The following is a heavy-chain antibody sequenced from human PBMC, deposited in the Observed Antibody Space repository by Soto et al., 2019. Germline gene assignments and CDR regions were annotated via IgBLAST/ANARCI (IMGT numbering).Heavy chain of an antibody. CDR1: GFTFNNYA. CDR3: AKRATGTYFDY. V-gene: IGHV3-23*01. D-gene: IGHD1-7*01. J-gene: IGHJ4*02. CDR2: ISGSGGST. Sequence: EVQLLESGGGLVQPGGSLRLSCAASGFTFNNYAMSWVRQAPGNGPEWVSVISGSGGSTYYAHSVKGRSTISRDNSKLTLYLPMNTLSGEDTAVYYCAKRATGTYFDYWGQGTLVTVSS.